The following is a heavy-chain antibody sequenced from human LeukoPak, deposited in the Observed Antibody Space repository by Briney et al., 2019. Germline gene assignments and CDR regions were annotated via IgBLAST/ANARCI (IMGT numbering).Heavy chain of an antibody. Sequence: SETLSLTCTVSSGSITSSSYYWGWIRQPPGKDLEWIGSIYHSGSTYYNPSLKSRVTISVDTSKNQFSLKLSSVTAADTAVYYCARGGLRSHAFDIWGQGTTVTVSS. CDR3: ARGGLRSHAFDI. CDR2: IYHSGST. J-gene: IGHJ3*02. CDR1: SGSITSSSYY. D-gene: IGHD1-14*01. V-gene: IGHV4-39*01.